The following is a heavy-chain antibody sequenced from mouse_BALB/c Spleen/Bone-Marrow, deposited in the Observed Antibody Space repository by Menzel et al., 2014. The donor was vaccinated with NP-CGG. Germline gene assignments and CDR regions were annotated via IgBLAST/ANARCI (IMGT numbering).Heavy chain of an antibody. J-gene: IGHJ2*01. Sequence: EVKLEESGPSLVKPSQTLPLPCSVTGDSITSSYWNWIRKFPGNKLEYMGYISYSGNAYYNPSLKSRISLTRDTSKNQYYLQLNSVTTEDTATYFCARGNGYHFDYWGQGTTLTVSS. D-gene: IGHD1-2*01. CDR2: ISYSGNA. CDR3: ARGNGYHFDY. V-gene: IGHV3-8*02. CDR1: GDSITSSY.